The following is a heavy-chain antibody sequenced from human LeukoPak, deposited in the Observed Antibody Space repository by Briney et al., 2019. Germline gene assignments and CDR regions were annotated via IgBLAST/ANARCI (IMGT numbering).Heavy chain of an antibody. CDR2: ISGSGGST. CDR3: AKSTDYYDSSGSDY. V-gene: IGHV3-23*01. J-gene: IGHJ4*02. D-gene: IGHD3-22*01. Sequence: GKXLXXVSAISGSGGSTYYADSVKGRFTISRDNSKSTLYMQMNSLRAEDTAVYYCAKSTDYYDSSGSDYWGQGTLVTVSS.